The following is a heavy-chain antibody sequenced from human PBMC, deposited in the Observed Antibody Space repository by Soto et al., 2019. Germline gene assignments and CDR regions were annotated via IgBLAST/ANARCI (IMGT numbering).Heavy chain of an antibody. CDR2: FYNSDNT. CDR1: GGSFSGCY. V-gene: IGHV3-53*01. Sequence: ETLSLTCAVYGGSFSGCYWSWIRQPPGKGLEWVSIFYNSDNTYYADSLKGRFTISRDNPKNTIFLQMNSLRAEDTAVYYCARAVRVGGNYYFKYWGQGTMVTVSS. J-gene: IGHJ4*03. D-gene: IGHD6-19*01. CDR3: ARAVRVGGNYYFKY.